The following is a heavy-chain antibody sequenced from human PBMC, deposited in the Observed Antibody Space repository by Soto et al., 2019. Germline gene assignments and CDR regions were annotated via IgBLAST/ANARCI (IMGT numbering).Heavy chain of an antibody. Sequence: PGGSLRLSCAASGFTFSSYAMSWVRQAPGKGLEWVSAISGSGGSTYYADSVKGRFTISRDNSKNTLYLQMNSLRAEDTAVFFFASGKETGWLLQHFDYRLQGTLVTVFS. CDR3: ASGKETGWLLQHFDY. CDR2: ISGSGGST. CDR1: GFTFSSYA. J-gene: IGHJ4*02. D-gene: IGHD3-9*01. V-gene: IGHV3-23*01.